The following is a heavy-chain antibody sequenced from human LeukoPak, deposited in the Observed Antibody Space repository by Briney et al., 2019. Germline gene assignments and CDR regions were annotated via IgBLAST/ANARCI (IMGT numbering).Heavy chain of an antibody. Sequence: GGSLRLSCAASGFTFSSYEMNWVRQAPGKGLEWVSYISCSGSTIYYADSVKGRFIIARDNAKNSLYLQMNSLRAEDTAVYYCAELGIPMIGGVWGKGTTVNISS. D-gene: IGHD3-10*02. J-gene: IGHJ6*04. CDR2: ISCSGSTI. CDR1: GFTFSSYE. CDR3: AELGIPMIGGV. V-gene: IGHV3-48*03.